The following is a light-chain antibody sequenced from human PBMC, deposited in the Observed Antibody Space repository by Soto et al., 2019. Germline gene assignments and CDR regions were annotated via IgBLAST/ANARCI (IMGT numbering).Light chain of an antibody. J-gene: IGKJ5*01. Sequence: IVLTQSPATLSVSPGEGATLSCRASQSVSSDLAWYQQKPGQAPRLLFYGASTRATGVPARFSGSGSGTAFTLTVSSLQSEDFAIYYCQQYNNWPLTFGQGTRLEIK. V-gene: IGKV3-15*01. CDR1: QSVSSD. CDR2: GAS. CDR3: QQYNNWPLT.